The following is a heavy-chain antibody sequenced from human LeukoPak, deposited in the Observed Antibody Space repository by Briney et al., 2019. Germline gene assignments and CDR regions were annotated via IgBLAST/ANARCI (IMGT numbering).Heavy chain of an antibody. V-gene: IGHV3-30*18. CDR1: GFTFSSYG. Sequence: QPGGSLRLSCAASGFTFSSYGMHWVRQAPGKGLEWVAVISYDGSNKYYADSVKGRFTISRDNSKNTLYLQMNSLRAEDTAVYYCAKDDSSGYYPDYWGQGTLVTVSS. J-gene: IGHJ4*02. CDR2: ISYDGSNK. CDR3: AKDDSSGYYPDY. D-gene: IGHD3-22*01.